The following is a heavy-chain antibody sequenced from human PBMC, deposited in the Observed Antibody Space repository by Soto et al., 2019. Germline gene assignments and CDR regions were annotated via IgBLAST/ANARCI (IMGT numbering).Heavy chain of an antibody. CDR2: IIPIFGTA. V-gene: IGHV1-69*13. J-gene: IGHJ6*02. Sequence: SVKVSCKASGGTFSSYAISWVRQAPGQGLEWMGGIIPIFGTANYAQKFQGRVTITADESTSTAYMELSSLRSGDTAVYYCARVAELRSYYYYGMDVWGQGTTVTVSS. D-gene: IGHD1-7*01. CDR1: GGTFSSYA. CDR3: ARVAELRSYYYYGMDV.